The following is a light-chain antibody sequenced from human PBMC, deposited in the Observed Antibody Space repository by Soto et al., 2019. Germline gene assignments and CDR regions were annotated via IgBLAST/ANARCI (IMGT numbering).Light chain of an antibody. Sequence: EIVLTQSPGTLSLSPGERATLSCRASQSVSSSYLAWYQQKPGQAPRLLIYGASSNATGIPDRFSGSGSGTDFTLTISRLEPQDFALYYCQQYATSPWTFGQGTKVQIK. CDR2: GAS. CDR3: QQYATSPWT. CDR1: QSVSSSY. V-gene: IGKV3-20*01. J-gene: IGKJ1*01.